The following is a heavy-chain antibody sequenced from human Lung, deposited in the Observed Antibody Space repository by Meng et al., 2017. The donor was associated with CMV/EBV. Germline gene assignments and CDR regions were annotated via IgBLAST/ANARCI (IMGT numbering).Heavy chain of an antibody. Sequence: SETXSLTCRVYGGSIIGYFWSWIRQPPGKGLEWIGEISHAGTTNYNPSLKSRVSLSLDMSKHQFSLNLSSLTAADTAVYYCARVSSVSSSSLWGQGTVVTVSS. J-gene: IGHJ4*02. CDR1: GGSIIGYF. V-gene: IGHV4-34*01. CDR3: ARVSSVSSSSL. D-gene: IGHD6-6*01. CDR2: ISHAGTT.